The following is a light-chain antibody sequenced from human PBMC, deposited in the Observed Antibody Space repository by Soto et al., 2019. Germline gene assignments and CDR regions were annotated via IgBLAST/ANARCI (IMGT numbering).Light chain of an antibody. Sequence: SVLTQPASVSGSPGQSITISCTGTSTDVGRYNYVSWYQQHPGKAPKLLIYDVSNRPSGVSSRFSGSKSGITASLTISGLQAEDEADYYCRSYTSDSTYVFGSGTKVTVL. J-gene: IGLJ1*01. CDR3: RSYTSDSTYV. CDR2: DVS. CDR1: STDVGRYNY. V-gene: IGLV2-14*01.